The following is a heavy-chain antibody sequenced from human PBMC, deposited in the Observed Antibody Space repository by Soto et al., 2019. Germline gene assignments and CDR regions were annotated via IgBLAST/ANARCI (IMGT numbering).Heavy chain of an antibody. CDR3: SRLSKVVVAVYGMDV. Sequence: GESLKISCKGSGYSFTSYWISWVRQMPGKGLEWMGRIDPSDSYTNYSPSFQGHVTISADKSISTAYLQWSSLTATDTAMYYFSRLSKVVVAVYGMDVWGQGTTVTVSS. CDR1: GYSFTSYW. CDR2: IDPSDSYT. V-gene: IGHV5-10-1*01. J-gene: IGHJ6*02. D-gene: IGHD2-15*01.